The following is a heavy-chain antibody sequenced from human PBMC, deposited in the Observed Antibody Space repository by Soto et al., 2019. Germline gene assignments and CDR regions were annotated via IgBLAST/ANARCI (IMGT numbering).Heavy chain of an antibody. D-gene: IGHD6-6*01. V-gene: IGHV1-18*03. CDR3: ASRSGQLPYYFDY. CDR1: GYTFTSYG. Sequence: ASVKVSCKASGYTFTSYGISWVRQAPGQGLEWMGWISAYNGNTNYAQKLQGRVTMTTDTSTSTAYLELRSLRSDDMAVYFCASRSGQLPYYFDYWGQGTQVTVSS. J-gene: IGHJ4*02. CDR2: ISAYNGNT.